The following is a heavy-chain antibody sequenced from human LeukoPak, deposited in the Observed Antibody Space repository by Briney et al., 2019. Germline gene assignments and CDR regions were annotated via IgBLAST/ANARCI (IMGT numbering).Heavy chain of an antibody. V-gene: IGHV1-8*01. J-gene: IGHJ5*02. CDR2: MNPSSANT. CDR1: GYTFTSID. Sequence: ASVKVSCKASGYTFTSIDINWVRQASGQGLEWMGWMNPSSANTGYGQKFQGRVTMTTNTSISTAYMELSSLRSEDTAVYYCARGRGGWYFDPWGQGTLVTVSS. CDR3: ARGRGGWYFDP. D-gene: IGHD6-19*01.